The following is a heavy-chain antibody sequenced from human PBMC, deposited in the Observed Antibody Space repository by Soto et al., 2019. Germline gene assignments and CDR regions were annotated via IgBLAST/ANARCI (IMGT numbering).Heavy chain of an antibody. CDR1: GLTLSSYR. CDR2: INQDGSEK. Sequence: GGSLGRSGSRSGLTLSSYRISWVRQTPGKGLEWVANINQDGSEKYYVDSVKGRFTISRDNAKNSLYLQMNSLRAEDTAVYYCARELIVGPADYFQHW. CDR3: ARELIVGPADYFQH. D-gene: IGHD1-26*01. V-gene: IGHV3-7*01. J-gene: IGHJ1*01.